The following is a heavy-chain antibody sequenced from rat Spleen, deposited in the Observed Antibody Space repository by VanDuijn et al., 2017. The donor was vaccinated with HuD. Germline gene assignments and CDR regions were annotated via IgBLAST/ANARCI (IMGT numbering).Heavy chain of an antibody. Sequence: QVQLKESGPGLVQPSQTLSLTCTVSGFSLTSYNVHWLRQSTGKGLEWLGLIWTGGNKGYNSALKSRLTFSRDTSKSQVFLKMNSLQTEDTATYYCARDENGYIYAWFAYWGQGTLVTVSS. V-gene: IGHV2-30*01. CDR1: GFSLTSYN. CDR2: IWTGGNK. J-gene: IGHJ3*01. D-gene: IGHD1-2*01. CDR3: ARDENGYIYAWFAY.